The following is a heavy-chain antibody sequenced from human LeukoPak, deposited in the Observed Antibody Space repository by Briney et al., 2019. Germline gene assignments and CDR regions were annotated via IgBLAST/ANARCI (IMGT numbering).Heavy chain of an antibody. CDR3: ARGVGNRYYYMDV. V-gene: IGHV4-61*02. CDR2: IYTSGST. CDR1: GGSISSGSYY. Sequence: SETLSLTCTVSGGSISSGSYYWSWLRQPAGKGLEWIGRIYTSGSTNYNPSLKSRVTISVDTSKNQFSLKLSSVTAADTAVYYCARGVGNRYYYMDVWGKGTTVTIS. J-gene: IGHJ6*03. D-gene: IGHD1-26*01.